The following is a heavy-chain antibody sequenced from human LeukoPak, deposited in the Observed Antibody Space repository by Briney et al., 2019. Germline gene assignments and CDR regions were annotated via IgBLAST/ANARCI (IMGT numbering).Heavy chain of an antibody. CDR2: ISGSGGST. CDR1: GFTFSSYA. V-gene: IGHV3-23*01. CDR3: VAAGNYYYYMDV. Sequence: GGSLRLSCAASGFTFSSYAMSWVRQAPGKGLEWVSAISGSGGSTYYADSVKGRFTISRDNSKNTLYLQMNSLRAEDTAVYYCVAAGNYYYYMDVWGKGTTVAVSS. J-gene: IGHJ6*03. D-gene: IGHD6-25*01.